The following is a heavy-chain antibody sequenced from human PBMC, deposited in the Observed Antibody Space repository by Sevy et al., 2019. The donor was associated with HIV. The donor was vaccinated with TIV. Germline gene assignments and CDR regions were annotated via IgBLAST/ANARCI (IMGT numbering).Heavy chain of an antibody. CDR3: GREMISMVPGVPDAFDI. CDR1: GFTFSTYW. V-gene: IGHV3-74*01. D-gene: IGHD3-10*01. Sequence: GGSLRLSCAASGFTFSTYWMHWVRQVPGKGLVWVSRINSDGSNTNYADSVKGRFTTSRDNAKNTVYLQMNSLRADDXXLYFCGREMISMVPGVPDAFDIWGHGTMVTVSS. CDR2: INSDGSNT. J-gene: IGHJ3*02.